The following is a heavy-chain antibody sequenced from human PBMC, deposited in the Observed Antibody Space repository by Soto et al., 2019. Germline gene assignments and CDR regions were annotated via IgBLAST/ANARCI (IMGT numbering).Heavy chain of an antibody. V-gene: IGHV3-11*01. CDR1: GFTFSYYY. J-gene: IGHJ6*02. CDR2: ISSSGSTI. CDR3: ARDRSGWIEDYYYGMDV. Sequence: GGSLRLSCAASGFTFSYYYMSWIRQSPGKGLEWVSYISSSGSTIYYADSVKGRFTISRDNAKNSLYLQMNSLRAEDTAVYYCARDRSGWIEDYYYGMDVWGQGPRSPSP. D-gene: IGHD6-19*01.